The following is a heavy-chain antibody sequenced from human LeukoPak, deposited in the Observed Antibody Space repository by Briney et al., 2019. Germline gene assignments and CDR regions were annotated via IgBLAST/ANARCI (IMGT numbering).Heavy chain of an antibody. V-gene: IGHV3-30*18. CDR2: ISYDGSNK. CDR1: GFTFSSYG. CDR3: AKDINVVVAAVDY. J-gene: IGHJ4*02. Sequence: GGSLRLSCAASGFTFSSYGMHWVRQAPGKGLEWVAVISYDGSNKYYADSVKGRFTISRDNSKNTLYLQMNSLRAEDTAVYYCAKDINVVVAAVDYWGQGTLVTVSS. D-gene: IGHD2-15*01.